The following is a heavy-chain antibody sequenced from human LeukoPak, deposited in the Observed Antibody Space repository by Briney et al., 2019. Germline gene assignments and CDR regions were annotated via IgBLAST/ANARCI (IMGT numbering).Heavy chain of an antibody. CDR2: TIPIFNAA. J-gene: IGHJ4*01. D-gene: IGHD3-22*01. CDR1: GGTFSNYA. Sequence: SVKVSCKSSGGTFSNYALSWVRQAPGQGLGWVGATIPIFNAANYAQTFKGRVTITADESTSTAYMELRSLRSEDTAVYYCARARTDYYDSSGSPFKYWGQGTLITVSS. CDR3: ARARTDYYDSSGSPFKY. V-gene: IGHV1-69*01.